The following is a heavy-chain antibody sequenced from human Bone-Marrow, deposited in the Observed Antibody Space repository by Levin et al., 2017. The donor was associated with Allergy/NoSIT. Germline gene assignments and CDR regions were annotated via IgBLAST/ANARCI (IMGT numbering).Heavy chain of an antibody. J-gene: IGHJ4*02. CDR2: ISHSGNT. D-gene: IGHD3-22*01. CDR1: GDSISGSAYS. Sequence: SPTLSLTCAVSGDSISGSAYSWSWIRQPPGKGLEWIGYISHSGNTYYNPSLNSRVTISVDRSKNQFSLKLRSVTAADTAVYYCARGDDITGPTLYYFDYWGQGTLVTVSS. CDR3: ARGDDITGPTLYYFDY. V-gene: IGHV4-30-2*01.